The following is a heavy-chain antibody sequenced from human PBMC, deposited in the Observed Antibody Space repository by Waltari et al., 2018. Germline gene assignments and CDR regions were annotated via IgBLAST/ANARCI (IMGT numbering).Heavy chain of an antibody. D-gene: IGHD6-19*01. CDR2: IRGSGGST. CDR1: GFTFSSIE. V-gene: IGHV3-23*01. Sequence: EVQLLESGGGLVQPGGSLRLSCEASGFTFSSIEMSWARQAPGKGRECVSAIRGSGGSTYYADSVNGRFTISIDNSKNTLYLQMNSLRAEDTAVYYCAKLSEAVSFDGWGQGTLVTVSS. CDR3: AKLSEAVSFDG. J-gene: IGHJ5*02.